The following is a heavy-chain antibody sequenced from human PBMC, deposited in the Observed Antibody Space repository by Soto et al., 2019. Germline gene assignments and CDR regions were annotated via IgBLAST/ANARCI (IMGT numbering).Heavy chain of an antibody. J-gene: IGHJ5*02. CDR2: ISSSGSTI. CDR3: ARDIVTMVRGVIGNWFDP. Sequence: GGSLRLSCAASGFTFSDYYMSWIRQAPGKGLEWVSYISSSGSTIYYADSVKGRFTISRDNAKNSLYLQMNSLRAEDTAVYYCARDIVTMVRGVIGNWFDPWGQGTLVTAPQ. V-gene: IGHV3-11*01. D-gene: IGHD3-10*01. CDR1: GFTFSDYY.